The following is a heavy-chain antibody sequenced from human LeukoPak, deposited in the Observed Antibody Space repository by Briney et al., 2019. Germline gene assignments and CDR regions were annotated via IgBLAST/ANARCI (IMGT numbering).Heavy chain of an antibody. Sequence: SETLSLTCTVSGGSISSYYWSWIRQPPGKGLEWIGYIYYSGSTNYNPSLKSRVTISVDTSKNQFSLKLSSVTAADTAVYYCARHQLLWGYYFDYWGQGTLVTVSS. CDR2: IYYSGST. V-gene: IGHV4-59*08. D-gene: IGHD2-2*01. J-gene: IGHJ4*02. CDR3: ARHQLLWGYYFDY. CDR1: GGSISSYY.